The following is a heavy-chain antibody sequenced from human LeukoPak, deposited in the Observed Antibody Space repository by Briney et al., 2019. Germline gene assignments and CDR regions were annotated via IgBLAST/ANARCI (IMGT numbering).Heavy chain of an antibody. D-gene: IGHD2/OR15-2a*01. CDR3: ARVPQFYSPLDH. CDR2: MSDNGNSI. CDR1: GFTFSDYY. J-gene: IGHJ4*02. Sequence: NPGGSLRLSCAASGFTFSDYYMTWIRQAPGKGLEWVSYMSDNGNSIYYADSVKGRFTISRDNAKNSLYLQMNSLRADDTAVYFCARVPQFYSPLDHWGQGTLVTVSS. V-gene: IGHV3-11*01.